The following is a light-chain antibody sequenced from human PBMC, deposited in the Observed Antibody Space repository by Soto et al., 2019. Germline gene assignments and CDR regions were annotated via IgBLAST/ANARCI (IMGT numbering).Light chain of an antibody. V-gene: IGKV1-8*01. J-gene: IGKJ1*01. CDR2: AAS. CDR3: QQYYSYPRT. Sequence: AIRMTQSPSSLSASTGDRVTITCRASQGVSSYFAWSQQKPGKAPKLLIYAASTLQSGVPLRFSGCGSGTDFTLTINCLQSEDFATYYCQQYYSYPRTFGQGTRVEIK. CDR1: QGVSSY.